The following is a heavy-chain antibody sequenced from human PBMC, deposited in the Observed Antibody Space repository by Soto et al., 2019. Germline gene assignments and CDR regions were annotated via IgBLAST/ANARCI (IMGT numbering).Heavy chain of an antibody. CDR1: GYTFTSYY. Sequence: QVQLVQSGAEVKKPGASVKVSCKASGYTFTSYYMHWVRQAPGQGLEWMGIINPSGGSTSYAQKCQGRVTMTRDTSTSTVYMELSSLRSEDTAVYYCARGSGGGDYYDSSGYYGYYFDYWGQGTLVTVSS. J-gene: IGHJ4*02. V-gene: IGHV1-46*01. D-gene: IGHD3-22*01. CDR2: INPSGGST. CDR3: ARGSGGGDYYDSSGYYGYYFDY.